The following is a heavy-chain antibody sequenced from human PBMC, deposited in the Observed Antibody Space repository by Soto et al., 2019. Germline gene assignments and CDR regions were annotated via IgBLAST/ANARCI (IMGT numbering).Heavy chain of an antibody. D-gene: IGHD2-2*01. CDR3: AKDKGTRYQPLNFDY. V-gene: IGHV3-23*01. CDR2: ISGSGGST. J-gene: IGHJ4*02. Sequence: GGSLRLSCAASGFTFSSYAMSWVRQAPGKGLEWVSAISGSGGSTCYADSVKGRFTISRDNSKNTLYLQMNSLRAEDTAVYYCAKDKGTRYQPLNFDYWGQGTLVTVSS. CDR1: GFTFSSYA.